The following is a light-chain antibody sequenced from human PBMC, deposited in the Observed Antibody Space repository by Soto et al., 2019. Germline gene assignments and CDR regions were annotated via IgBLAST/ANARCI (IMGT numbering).Light chain of an antibody. CDR3: QSYGSSLSGYV. V-gene: IGLV1-40*01. CDR2: GNN. Sequence: QSVLTQPPSVSGAPGQRVTISCTGSSSNIGAGYDVNWYQQLPGAAPKLLIYGNNNRPSGVPDRFSGSKSGTSASLAITGLQVEDEADYYCQSYGSSLSGYVFGSGTKVTVL. CDR1: SSNIGAGYD. J-gene: IGLJ1*01.